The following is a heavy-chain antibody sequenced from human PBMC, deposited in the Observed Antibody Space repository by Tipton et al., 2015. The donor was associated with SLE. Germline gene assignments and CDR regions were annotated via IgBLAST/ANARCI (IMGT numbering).Heavy chain of an antibody. J-gene: IGHJ6*03. V-gene: IGHV4-61*02. CDR1: GGSISSGSYY. Sequence: LRLSCTVSGGSISSGSYYWSWIRQPAGKGLEWIGRIYTSGSTNYNPSLKSRVTISVDTSKNQFSLKLSSVTAADTAVYYCAREGYSSSSVYFCMDVWGKGTTVPGSS. CDR3: AREGYSSSSVYFCMDV. CDR2: IYTSGST. D-gene: IGHD6-6*01.